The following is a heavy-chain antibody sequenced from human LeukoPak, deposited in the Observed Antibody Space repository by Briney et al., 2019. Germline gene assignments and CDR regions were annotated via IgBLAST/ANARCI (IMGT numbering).Heavy chain of an antibody. D-gene: IGHD1-7*01. CDR3: ARHEGRGNYVAFDI. CDR1: GDSISSYY. CDR2: IYTSGST. J-gene: IGHJ3*02. Sequence: SETLSLTCTVSGDSISSYYWSWIRQPPGKRLEWIGYIYTSGSTNYSPSLKSRVTISVDTSKNQFSLKLSSVTAADTAVYYCARHEGRGNYVAFDIWGQGTVVTVSS. V-gene: IGHV4-4*09.